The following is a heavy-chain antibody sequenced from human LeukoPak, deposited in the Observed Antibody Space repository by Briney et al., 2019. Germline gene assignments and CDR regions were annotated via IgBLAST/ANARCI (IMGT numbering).Heavy chain of an antibody. CDR3: ARGRSYDFWSGYYNDY. Sequence: SEPLSLTCAVYGGSFSGYYWSWIRQPAGNGLEWIGEINHSGSTNYNPSLKSRVTISVDTSKNQFSLKLSSVTAADTAVYYCARGRSYDFWSGYYNDYWGQGTLVTVSS. CDR2: INHSGST. CDR1: GGSFSGYY. D-gene: IGHD3-3*01. J-gene: IGHJ4*02. V-gene: IGHV4-34*01.